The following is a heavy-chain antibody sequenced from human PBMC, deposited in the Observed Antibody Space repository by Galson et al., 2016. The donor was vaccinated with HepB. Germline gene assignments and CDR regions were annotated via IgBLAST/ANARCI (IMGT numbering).Heavy chain of an antibody. Sequence: SLRLSCAASGFTFSSYGMHWVRQAPGKGLEWVAFISYDGSNKKYADSATGRFTISRDNSQKTLYLQMNSLRAEDTAVYYCAKDGRIYCSSASCHDHFHYWGQGTLVTVSS. V-gene: IGHV3-30*18. D-gene: IGHD2-2*01. CDR2: ISYDGSNK. CDR1: GFTFSSYG. J-gene: IGHJ4*02. CDR3: AKDGRIYCSSASCHDHFHY.